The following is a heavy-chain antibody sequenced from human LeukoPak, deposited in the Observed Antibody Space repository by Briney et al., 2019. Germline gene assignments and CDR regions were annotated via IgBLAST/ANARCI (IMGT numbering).Heavy chain of an antibody. CDR2: ISGSGGST. J-gene: IGHJ4*02. CDR3: AKATGYMVATVWDY. D-gene: IGHD5-12*01. CDR1: GFTFSSYA. V-gene: IGHV3-23*01. Sequence: PGGSLRLSCAASGFTFSSYAMSWVRQAPGKGLEWISAISGSGGSTYYADSLKGRFTISRDNSKNTLYLQMNSLRAEDTAVYYCAKATGYMVATVWDYWGQGTLVTVSS.